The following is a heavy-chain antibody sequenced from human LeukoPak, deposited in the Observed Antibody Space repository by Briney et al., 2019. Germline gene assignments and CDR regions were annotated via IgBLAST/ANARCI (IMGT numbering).Heavy chain of an antibody. Sequence: PSETLSLTCTVSGGSISSHYWSWIRQPPGKGLEWIGYIYYSGSTNYNPSLKSRVTISVDTSKNQFSLKLSSVTAADTAVYYCARDGIAAAVFFDYWGQGTLVTVSS. CDR1: GGSISSHY. J-gene: IGHJ4*02. V-gene: IGHV4-59*11. CDR2: IYYSGST. D-gene: IGHD6-13*01. CDR3: ARDGIAAAVFFDY.